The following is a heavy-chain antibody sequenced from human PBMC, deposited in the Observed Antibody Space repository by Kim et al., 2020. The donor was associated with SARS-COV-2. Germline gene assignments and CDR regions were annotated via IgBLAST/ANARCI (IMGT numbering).Heavy chain of an antibody. CDR3: ARDNFAGRAYNSGLSDFDF. D-gene: IGHD3-22*01. J-gene: IGHJ4*02. Sequence: GGSLRLSCAASGFTFNSFGMHWVRQAPGKGLEWVAVIWYDGSNKYYVDSVKGRFTISRDNSKNTLYLQMNSLRAEDTAVYYCARDNFAGRAYNSGLSDFDFWGQGTLVTVSS. V-gene: IGHV3-33*01. CDR1: GFTFNSFG. CDR2: IWYDGSNK.